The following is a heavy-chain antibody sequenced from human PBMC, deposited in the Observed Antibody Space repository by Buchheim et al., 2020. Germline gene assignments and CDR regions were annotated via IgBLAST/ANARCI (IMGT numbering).Heavy chain of an antibody. CDR3: AQNILGLGQ. J-gene: IGHJ4*02. Sequence: QVQLVESGGGVVQPGRSLRLSYAASGFTFSSYGMHWVRQAPGKGLEWVAVISYDGSNKYYADSVKGRFTISRDNSKNTLYLQMNSLRAEDTAVYYCAQNILGLGQWGQGTL. V-gene: IGHV3-30*18. D-gene: IGHD7-27*01. CDR1: GFTFSSYG. CDR2: ISYDGSNK.